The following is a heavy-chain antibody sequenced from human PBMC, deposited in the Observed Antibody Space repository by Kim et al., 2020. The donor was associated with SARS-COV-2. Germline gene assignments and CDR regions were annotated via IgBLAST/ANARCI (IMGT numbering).Heavy chain of an antibody. CDR2: IYYSGST. Sequence: SETLSLTCTVSGDSIISSNYYWGWIRQPPGKGLEWIGTIYYSGSTYYNPSLKSRVTMSVDTSKNQFSLKLSSVTAEDTAVYVCARDYNFNTNFDLWGQG. J-gene: IGHJ4*02. CDR1: GDSIISSNYY. V-gene: IGHV4-39*07. D-gene: IGHD3-3*01. CDR3: ARDYNFNTNFDL.